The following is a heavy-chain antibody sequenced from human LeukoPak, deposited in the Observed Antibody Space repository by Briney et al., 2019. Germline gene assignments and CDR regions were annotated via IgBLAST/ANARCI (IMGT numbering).Heavy chain of an antibody. CDR3: ARAVSGRFDY. V-gene: IGHV4-59*08. J-gene: IGHJ4*02. D-gene: IGHD6-19*01. Sequence: SETLSLTCTVSGGSMSPYHWGWIRQPPGKGLEWTGYIYYSGSTNYNPSLKSRVTISVDTSKNQLSLRLSSVTAADTAVYYCARAVSGRFDYWGQGTLVTVSS. CDR1: GGSMSPYH. CDR2: IYYSGST.